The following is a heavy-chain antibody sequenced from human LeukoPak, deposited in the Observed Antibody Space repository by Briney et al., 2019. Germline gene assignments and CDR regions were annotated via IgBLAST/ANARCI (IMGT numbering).Heavy chain of an antibody. J-gene: IGHJ6*03. V-gene: IGHV1-46*01. D-gene: IGHD2-8*01. CDR2: INPSGGST. CDR3: ARDHNGYYYYMDV. CDR1: GYTFTFYY. Sequence: GASVKVSCKASGYTFTFYYMHWVRQAPGQGLEWMGIINPSGGSTSYAQKFQGRVTMTRDTSISTAYMELSRLRSDDTAVYYCARDHNGYYYYMDVWGKGTTVTVSS.